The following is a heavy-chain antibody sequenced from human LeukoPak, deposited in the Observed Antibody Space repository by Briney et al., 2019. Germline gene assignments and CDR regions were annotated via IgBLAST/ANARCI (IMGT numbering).Heavy chain of an antibody. CDR1: VFTFSSYS. CDR2: ISSSSTYI. D-gene: IGHD3/OR15-3a*01. V-gene: IGHV3-21*01. CDR3: ARADDFTYDCDSRAVGFDY. J-gene: IGHJ4*02. Sequence: KPGESLRLSCAASVFTFSSYSMNWVRQAPGKGLEWVSSISSSSTYIYYADSVKGRFTISRDNAKNSLYLRMNSLRAEDTAVYYCARADDFTYDCDSRAVGFDYWGQGTLVTVSS.